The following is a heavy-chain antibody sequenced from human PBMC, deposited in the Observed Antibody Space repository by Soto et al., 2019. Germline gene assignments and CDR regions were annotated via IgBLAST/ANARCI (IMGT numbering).Heavy chain of an antibody. D-gene: IGHD3-9*01. V-gene: IGHV4-30-2*03. Sequence: PSETLSLTCAVSGGSISSGGYSWSWIRQPPGKGLEWIGYIYYSGSTYYNPSLKSRVTISVDTSKNQFSLKLSSVTAADTAVYYCARHLPYYDILTGYSGNAFDIWGQGTMVTVSS. CDR2: IYYSGST. CDR1: GGSISSGGYS. J-gene: IGHJ3*02. CDR3: ARHLPYYDILTGYSGNAFDI.